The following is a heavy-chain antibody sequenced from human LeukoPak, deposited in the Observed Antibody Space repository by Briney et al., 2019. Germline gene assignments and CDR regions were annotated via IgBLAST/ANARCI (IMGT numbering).Heavy chain of an antibody. CDR1: GFTFSFYW. D-gene: IGHD5-12*01. CDR3: ARGFSGYDY. CDR2: INSDGSST. J-gene: IGHJ4*02. V-gene: IGHV3-74*01. Sequence: PGGFLRLSFAASGFTFSFYWMRWVRQAPGEGLVWVSRINSDGSSTSYADSVKGRVTISRDNAKNTLYPQMNSLRAEDTAVYYCARGFSGYDYWGQGTLVTVSS.